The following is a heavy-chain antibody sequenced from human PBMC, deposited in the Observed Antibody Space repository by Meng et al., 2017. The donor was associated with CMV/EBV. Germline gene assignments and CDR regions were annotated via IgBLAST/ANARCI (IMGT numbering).Heavy chain of an antibody. D-gene: IGHD7-27*01. V-gene: IGHV2-70*20. CDR1: GFLLSTSGMC. J-gene: IGHJ6*02. CDR2: IDWDDDK. CDR3: ARFGGPRNTGDEPYYYYGMDV. Sequence: SGATLVKPTQTLTLTCTFSGFLLSTSGMCVSWVRQPPGKALEWLALIDWDDDKYYSTSLKTRLTISKDTSKNQVVLTMTNMDPVDTATYYCARFGGPRNTGDEPYYYYGMDVWGQGTTVTVSS.